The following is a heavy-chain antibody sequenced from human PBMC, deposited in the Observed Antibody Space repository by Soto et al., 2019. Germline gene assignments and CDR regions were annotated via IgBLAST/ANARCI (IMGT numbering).Heavy chain of an antibody. CDR1: GYRFTSYW. V-gene: IGHV5-51*01. J-gene: IGHJ4*02. D-gene: IGHD3-22*01. CDR3: ARLREESSGYYHKALDY. CDR2: IYPGDSDT. Sequence: GESLKISCKGSGYRFTSYWIGWVRQMPGKGLEWMGIIYPGDSDTRYSPSFQGQVTISADKSISTAYLQWSSLKASDTAMYYCARLREESSGYYHKALDYWVQGTLVTVS.